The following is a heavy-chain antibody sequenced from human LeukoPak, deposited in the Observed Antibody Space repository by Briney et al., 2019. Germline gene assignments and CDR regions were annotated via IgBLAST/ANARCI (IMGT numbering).Heavy chain of an antibody. J-gene: IGHJ5*02. CDR3: ARAFPEYFPYYDILTGYQPIDL. CDR2: INQDGSEK. D-gene: IGHD3-9*01. V-gene: IGHV3-7*02. CDR1: GFIFSTNW. Sequence: PGGSLRLSCEASGFIFSTNWMSWVRQAPGKGLEWVANINQDGSEKYYVDSVKGRFTISRDNAKNSLYLQMNSLRAEDTAVYYCARAFPEYFPYYDILTGYQPIDLWGQGTLVTVSS.